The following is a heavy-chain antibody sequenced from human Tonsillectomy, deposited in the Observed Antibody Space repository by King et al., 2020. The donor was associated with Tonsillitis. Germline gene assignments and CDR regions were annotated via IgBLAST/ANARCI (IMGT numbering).Heavy chain of an antibody. J-gene: IGHJ6*02. V-gene: IGHV1-2*02. CDR2: INPHGGGT. Sequence: VQLVESGAEVKKPGGSVKVSCKASGYTFTGYYMHWVRQAPGQGLEWMGWINPHGGGTNYAQTFQGRVTMSRDTSISTAYMELSRLRSDDTAVYYCAGQSSNYYVSSYYGLDVGGQGTTVTVPS. D-gene: IGHD3-22*01. CDR3: AGQSSNYYVSSYYGLDV. CDR1: GYTFTGYY.